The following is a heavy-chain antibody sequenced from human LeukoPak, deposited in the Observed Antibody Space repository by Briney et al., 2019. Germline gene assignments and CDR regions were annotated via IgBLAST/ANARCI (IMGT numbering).Heavy chain of an antibody. Sequence: GGSLRLSCAASGFIFSDAWLSWVRQAPGKGLEWVGRIKRKSAGGTIDYGAPAKGRFTISRDDSKNTLYLQMNSLKTEDTAIYYCATEYSVFAFDIWGQGTVVTVSS. J-gene: IGHJ3*02. CDR2: IKRKSAGGTI. CDR1: GFIFSDAW. D-gene: IGHD5-12*01. CDR3: ATEYSVFAFDI. V-gene: IGHV3-15*01.